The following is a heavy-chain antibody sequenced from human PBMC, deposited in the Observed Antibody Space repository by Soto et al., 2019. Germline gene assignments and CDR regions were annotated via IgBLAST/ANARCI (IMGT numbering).Heavy chain of an antibody. CDR2: IYYSGST. Sequence: SETLSLTCTVSGDSIRSYYWTWIRQPPGKGLELIGYIYYSGSTRYNPSLKSRVTISVDMPKNQFSLKLSSVIAADTAVYYCARAYGGLDNGLDVWGQGTAVTVYS. V-gene: IGHV4-59*01. D-gene: IGHD5-12*01. J-gene: IGHJ6*02. CDR3: ARAYGGLDNGLDV. CDR1: GDSIRSYY.